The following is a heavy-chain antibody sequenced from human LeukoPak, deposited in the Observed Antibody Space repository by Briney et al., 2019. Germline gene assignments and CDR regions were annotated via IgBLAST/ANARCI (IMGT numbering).Heavy chain of an antibody. CDR3: ARDSFYYDSNGLFDY. J-gene: IGHJ4*02. V-gene: IGHV3-7*05. D-gene: IGHD3-22*01. CDR2: IKQDGSEK. Sequence: GRSLRLSCAASGFTFSTYWMSWVRQDPGKGLEWVANIKQDGSEKYYVDSVKGRFTISRDNAKNSLHLQMNSLRAEDTAVYYCARDSFYYDSNGLFDYWGQGTLVTVSS. CDR1: GFTFSTYW.